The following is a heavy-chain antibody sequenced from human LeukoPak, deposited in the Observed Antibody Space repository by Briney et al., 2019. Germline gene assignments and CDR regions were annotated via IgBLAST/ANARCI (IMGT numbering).Heavy chain of an antibody. V-gene: IGHV1-69*06. CDR1: VGTFSSYA. J-gene: IGHJ5*02. Sequence: SVTVSCKASVGTFSSYAISWVRQAPGQGLEWMGRIIPIFGTANYAQKFQGRVTITADKSTSTAYMELSSLRSEDTAVYYCARAHDSSGDWFDPWGQGTLVTVSS. CDR2: IIPIFGTA. D-gene: IGHD3-22*01. CDR3: ARAHDSSGDWFDP.